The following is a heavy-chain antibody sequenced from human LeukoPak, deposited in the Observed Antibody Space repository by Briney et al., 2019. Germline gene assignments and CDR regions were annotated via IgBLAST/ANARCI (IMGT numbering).Heavy chain of an antibody. CDR1: GFTFSNAW. V-gene: IGHV3-7*01. CDR2: IKQDGSEE. Sequence: GGSLRLSCAASGFTFSNAWMSWVRQAPGKGLEWVANIKQDGSEEYYMDSVKGRFTISRDNAKNSLHLQMNSLRAEDTAVYYCATLRFLEWLLFPEYFRHWGQGTLVTVSS. CDR3: ATLRFLEWLLFPEYFRH. J-gene: IGHJ1*01. D-gene: IGHD3-3*01.